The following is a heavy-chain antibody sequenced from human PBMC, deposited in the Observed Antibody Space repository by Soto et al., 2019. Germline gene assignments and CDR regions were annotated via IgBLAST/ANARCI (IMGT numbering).Heavy chain of an antibody. CDR3: AKVRGVVIPAAKYYCDY. V-gene: IGHV3-23*01. Sequence: GRSLRLSCAASGFTFSSYAMNWVRQAPGKGLEWVSDISGSGGSTYYADLVKGRFTIYRDNSKNTLYMQMNSLRAEDTAVYYCAKVRGVVIPAAKYYCDYWGQGT. CDR1: GFTFSSYA. CDR2: ISGSGGST. J-gene: IGHJ4*02. D-gene: IGHD2-2*01.